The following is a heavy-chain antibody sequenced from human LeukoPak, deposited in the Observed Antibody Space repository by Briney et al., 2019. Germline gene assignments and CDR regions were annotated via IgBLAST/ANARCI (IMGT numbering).Heavy chain of an antibody. J-gene: IGHJ5*02. CDR2: INPSGGST. CDR3: ARATEYYDFWSGYYSGRDWFDP. D-gene: IGHD3-3*01. V-gene: IGHV1-46*01. CDR1: GYTFTGYY. Sequence: GASVKVSCKASGYTFTGYYMHWVRQAPGQGLEWMGIINPSGGSTSYAQKFQGRVTMTRDTSTSTVYMELSSLRSEDTAVYYCARATEYYDFWSGYYSGRDWFDPWGQGTLVTVSS.